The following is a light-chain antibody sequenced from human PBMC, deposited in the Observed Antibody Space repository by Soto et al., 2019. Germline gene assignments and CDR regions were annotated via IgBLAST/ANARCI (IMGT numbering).Light chain of an antibody. CDR1: QSISSY. CDR3: QQYGSSST. V-gene: IGKV1-39*01. Sequence: DIQMTQSPSSLSASVGDRVTITCRASQSISSYLNWYQQKPGKAPNLLIYDASSLESGVPSRFSGSGSGTEFTLTISRLEPEDFAVYYCQQYGSSSTFGQGTRLEIK. J-gene: IGKJ5*01. CDR2: DAS.